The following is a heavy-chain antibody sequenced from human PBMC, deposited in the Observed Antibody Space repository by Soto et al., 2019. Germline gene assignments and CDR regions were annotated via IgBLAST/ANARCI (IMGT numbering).Heavy chain of an antibody. V-gene: IGHV4-4*02. Sequence: NPSETLSLTCAVSGGSITSANWWTWVRQPPGGGLEWIGEISHSGITNYKASLKSRVTMSVDKTKNDVSLKLTSVTAADTAVYYCARVLRGWFDPWGQEPRSPSPQ. J-gene: IGHJ5*02. CDR1: GGSITSANW. CDR3: ARVLRGWFDP. CDR2: ISHSGIT.